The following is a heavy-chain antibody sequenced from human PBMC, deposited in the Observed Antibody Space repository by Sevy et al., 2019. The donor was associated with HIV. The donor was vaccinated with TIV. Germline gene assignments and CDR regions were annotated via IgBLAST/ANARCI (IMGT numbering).Heavy chain of an antibody. J-gene: IGHJ3*02. D-gene: IGHD5-18*01. Sequence: ASVKVSCKASGYTFTSYGISWVRQAPGQGLEWMVWISAYNGNTNYAQKLQGRVTMTTDTSTSTAYMELRSLRSDDTAVYCSARPFASYGPYHDAFDIWGQGTMVTVSS. CDR1: GYTFTSYG. V-gene: IGHV1-18*01. CDR3: ARPFASYGPYHDAFDI. CDR2: ISAYNGNT.